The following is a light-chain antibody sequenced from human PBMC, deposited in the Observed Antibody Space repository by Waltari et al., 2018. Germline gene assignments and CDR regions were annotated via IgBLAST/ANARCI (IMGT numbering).Light chain of an antibody. CDR2: EDN. V-gene: IGLV3-10*01. Sequence: SYELTQPPSVSVSPGQTARITCPGDPLPKTFVCWYQQKSGQAPVLVIYEDNKRPSEIPERFSGSNTGTMATLTISGAQVEDEADYYCYSRDSSLYRVFGGGTKLTVL. J-gene: IGLJ3*02. CDR1: PLPKTF. CDR3: YSRDSSLYRV.